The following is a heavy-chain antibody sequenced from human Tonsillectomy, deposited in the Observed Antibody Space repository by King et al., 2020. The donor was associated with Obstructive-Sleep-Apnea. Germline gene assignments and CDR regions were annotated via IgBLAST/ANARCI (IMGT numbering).Heavy chain of an antibody. D-gene: IGHD3-3*01. V-gene: IGHV4-38-2*02. CDR3: ARVGSQDYNFWSGYYYFDY. Sequence: QLQESGPGLVKPSETLSLNCTVSGYSISSGYYWGWVRQPPGKGLGWIGTIFHSGTTYYNPSLESRVTISGDTSKNQFSLKLTSVAAADTAVYYCARVGSQDYNFWSGYYYFDYWGQGTLVTVSS. J-gene: IGHJ4*02. CDR2: IFHSGTT. CDR1: GYSISSGYY.